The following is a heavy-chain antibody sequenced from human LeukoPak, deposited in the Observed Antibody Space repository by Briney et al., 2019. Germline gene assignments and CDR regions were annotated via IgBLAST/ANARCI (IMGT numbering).Heavy chain of an antibody. CDR1: GFTFDDYA. Sequence: PGGSLRLSCAASGFTFDDYAMHWVRQAPGEGLEWVSLISWDGGSTYYADSVKGRFTISRDNSKNSLYLQMNSLRAEDTALYYCAKGGKYCSSTSCAWFDPWGQGTLVTVSS. D-gene: IGHD2-2*01. CDR3: AKGGKYCSSTSCAWFDP. J-gene: IGHJ5*02. V-gene: IGHV3-43D*03. CDR2: ISWDGGST.